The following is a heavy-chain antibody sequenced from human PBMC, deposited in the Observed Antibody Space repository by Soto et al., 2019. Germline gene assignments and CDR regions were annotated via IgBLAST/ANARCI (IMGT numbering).Heavy chain of an antibody. V-gene: IGHV4-39*01. J-gene: IGHJ4*02. D-gene: IGHD3-22*01. CDR1: DGSMNSDSSY. Sequence: SETLSLTCRVSDGSMNSDSSYWGWIRQPPGKGLVWIGVINHSGSTYHNLSLKGRVTMSVDASRNQFSLKLTSMTAADTAVYYCARLGGYVSVGYYYLWDSWGQGTLVTVSS. CDR2: INHSGST. CDR3: ARLGGYVSVGYYYLWDS.